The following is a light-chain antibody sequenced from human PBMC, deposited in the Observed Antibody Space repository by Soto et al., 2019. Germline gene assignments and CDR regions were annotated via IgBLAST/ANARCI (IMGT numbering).Light chain of an antibody. J-gene: IGKJ1*01. V-gene: IGKV1-39*01. Sequence: DITMTQSPSSLSASVGDRVTITCRASQSISSFLNWYQQKPEKAPNPLIYVASTLQSGVTSRFSGSGSGTDRTLRISSLQPEDLETNYCQPSYNTPRSYGQGNTVEIK. CDR2: VAS. CDR3: QPSYNTPRS. CDR1: QSISSF.